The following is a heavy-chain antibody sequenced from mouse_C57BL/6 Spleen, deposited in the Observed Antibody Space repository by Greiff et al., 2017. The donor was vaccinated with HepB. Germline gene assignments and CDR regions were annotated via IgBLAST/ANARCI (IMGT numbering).Heavy chain of an antibody. J-gene: IGHJ3*01. V-gene: IGHV1-69*01. D-gene: IGHD6-1*01. CDR2: IDPSDSYT. Sequence: QVQLKQPGAELVMPGASVKLSCKASGYTFTSYWMHWVKQRPGQGLEWIVEIDPSDSYTNYNQKFKGKSTLTVYKSSSTAYMQLSSLTSEDSAVYDCASGASFAYWGQGTLVTVSA. CDR3: ASGASFAY. CDR1: GYTFTSYW.